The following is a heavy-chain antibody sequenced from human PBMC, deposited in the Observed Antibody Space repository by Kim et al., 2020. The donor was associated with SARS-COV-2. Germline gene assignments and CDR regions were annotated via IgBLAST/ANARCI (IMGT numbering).Heavy chain of an antibody. CDR2: IYSGGNT. J-gene: IGHJ5*02. Sequence: GGSLRLSCAASGFTFSRNYMTWVRQAPGKGLEWVSVIYSGGNTYYSDPVKGSLTISRDNSKNTLYLQMNSLRAEDAAVYYCARHCLGSASSAVACLDPWGQGTPVTVSS. D-gene: IGHD6-19*01. CDR3: ARHCLGSASSAVACLDP. CDR1: GFTFSRNY. V-gene: IGHV3-66*04.